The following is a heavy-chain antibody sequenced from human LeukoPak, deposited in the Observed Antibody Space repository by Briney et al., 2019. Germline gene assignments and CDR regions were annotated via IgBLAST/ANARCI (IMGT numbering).Heavy chain of an antibody. CDR1: GFTFISYG. V-gene: IGHV3-21*01. Sequence: GGSLRLSCAASGFTFISYGMHWARQAPGKGLEWVSSISSSSSYIYYAGSVKGRFTISRDNAKNTLYLQMNSLRAEDTAVYFCASGELDSLYYFDYWGQGTLVTVSS. CDR2: ISSSSSYI. CDR3: ASGELDSLYYFDY. J-gene: IGHJ4*02. D-gene: IGHD1-1*01.